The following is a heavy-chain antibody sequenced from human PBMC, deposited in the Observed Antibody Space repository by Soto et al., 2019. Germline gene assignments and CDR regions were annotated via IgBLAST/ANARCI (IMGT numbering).Heavy chain of an antibody. CDR2: ISTSSSSI. J-gene: IGHJ4*02. V-gene: IGHV3-21*01. CDR1: GFILSSYT. Sequence: GGSLRLSCAASGFILSSYTMNWVRQAPGKGLEWVSSISTSSSSIYYADSVKGRFTISRGNAKNSLYLQMNSLRAEDTAVYYCARIDSSSYYFDYWGQGTLVTVSS. CDR3: ARIDSSSYYFDY. D-gene: IGHD6-6*01.